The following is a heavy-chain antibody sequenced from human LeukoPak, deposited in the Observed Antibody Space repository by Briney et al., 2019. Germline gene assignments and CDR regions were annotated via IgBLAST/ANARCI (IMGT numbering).Heavy chain of an antibody. CDR3: ARDVEMGFDY. V-gene: IGHV3-53*01. J-gene: IGHJ4*02. CDR2: IYSGGST. D-gene: IGHD5-24*01. Sequence: SGGSLRLSCAASGFTFSSYAMSWVRQAPGKGLEWVSVIYSGGSTYYADSVKGRFTISRDNSKNTLYLQMNSLRAEDTAVYYCARDVEMGFDYWGQGTLVTVSS. CDR1: GFTFSSYA.